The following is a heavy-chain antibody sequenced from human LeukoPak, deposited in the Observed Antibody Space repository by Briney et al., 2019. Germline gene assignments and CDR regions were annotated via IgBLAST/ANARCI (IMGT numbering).Heavy chain of an antibody. CDR1: GFTFDDYA. V-gene: IGHV3-43D*03. CDR3: AKDSEIRSSGSYYFDY. Sequence: GGSLRLSCAASGFTFDDYAMHWVRQAPGKGLEWVSLISWDGGSTYNADSVKGRFTISRDNSKNSLYLQMNSLRAEDTALYYCAKDSEIRSSGSYYFDYWGQGTLVTVSS. CDR2: ISWDGGST. J-gene: IGHJ4*02. D-gene: IGHD6-6*01.